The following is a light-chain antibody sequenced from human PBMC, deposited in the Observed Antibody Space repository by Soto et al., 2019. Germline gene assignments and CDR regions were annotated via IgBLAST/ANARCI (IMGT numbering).Light chain of an antibody. V-gene: IGLV2-18*02. Sequence: QSVLTQPPSVSWSPGQSIAISCTGTSSDVGSYNRVSWYQQPPGTAPKVMIYQVTNRPSGVPDRFSGSKSGNTPSLTISGLQAEDEADYYCSSYTSSSTYVFGTGTKVTVL. CDR1: SSDVGSYNR. J-gene: IGLJ1*01. CDR2: QVT. CDR3: SSYTSSSTYV.